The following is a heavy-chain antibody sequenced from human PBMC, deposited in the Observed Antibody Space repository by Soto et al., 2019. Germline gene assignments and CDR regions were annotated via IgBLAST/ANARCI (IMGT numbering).Heavy chain of an antibody. CDR1: GFTFSSYG. CDR2: ISYDGSNK. CDR3: AKDSRGYYDSSGYFDF. D-gene: IGHD3-22*01. J-gene: IGHJ4*02. Sequence: GGSLRLSCAASGFTFSSYGMHWVRQAPGKGLEWVAVISYDGSNKYYADSVKGRFTISRDNSKNTLYLQMNSLRAEDTAVYYCAKDSRGYYDSSGYFDFWGQGTLVTVSS. V-gene: IGHV3-30*18.